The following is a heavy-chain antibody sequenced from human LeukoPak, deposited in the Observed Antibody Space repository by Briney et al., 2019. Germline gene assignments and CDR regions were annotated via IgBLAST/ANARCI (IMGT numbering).Heavy chain of an antibody. CDR1: GYTFTGDY. Sequence: ASVKVSCKASGYTFTGDYMHWVRQAPGQGLEWMGIINPSGGSTSYAQKFQGRVTMTRDTSTSTVYMELSSLRSEDTAVYYCARGLGYCSGGSCYWFDPWGQGTLVTVSS. D-gene: IGHD2-15*01. V-gene: IGHV1-46*01. CDR2: INPSGGST. J-gene: IGHJ5*02. CDR3: ARGLGYCSGGSCYWFDP.